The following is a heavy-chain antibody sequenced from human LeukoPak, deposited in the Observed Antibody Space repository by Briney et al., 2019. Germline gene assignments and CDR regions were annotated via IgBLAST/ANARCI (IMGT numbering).Heavy chain of an antibody. CDR3: ARGIAALYYYYYMDV. CDR2: IYYSGST. D-gene: IGHD6-6*01. Sequence: SETLSLTCTVSGGSISSYHWSWIRQPPGKGLEWIGYIYYSGSTNYNPSLKSRVTISVDTSKNQFSLKLSSVTAADTAVYYCARGIAALYYYYYMDVWGKGTTVTVSS. V-gene: IGHV4-59*01. CDR1: GGSISSYH. J-gene: IGHJ6*03.